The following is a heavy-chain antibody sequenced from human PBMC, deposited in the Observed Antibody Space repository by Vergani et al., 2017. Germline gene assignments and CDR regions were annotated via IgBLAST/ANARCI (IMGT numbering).Heavy chain of an antibody. J-gene: IGHJ2*01. V-gene: IGHV3-11*01. CDR3: ARDREFFMITFGGAGYFDL. CDR2: ISSSGSTI. Sequence: QVQLVQSGAEVKKPGSSVKVSCKASGGTFSDYYMSWIRQAPGKGLEWVSYISSSGSTIYYADSVKGRFTISRDNAKNSLYLQMNSLRAEDTAVYYCARDREFFMITFGGAGYFDLWGRGTLVTVSS. CDR1: GGTFSDYY. D-gene: IGHD3-16*01.